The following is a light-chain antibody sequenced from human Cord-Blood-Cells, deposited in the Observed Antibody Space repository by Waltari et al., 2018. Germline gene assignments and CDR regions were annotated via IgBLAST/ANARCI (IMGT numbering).Light chain of an antibody. CDR1: SSDVGGYNY. V-gene: IGLV2-11*01. J-gene: IGLJ3*02. Sequence: QSALTQPRSVSGSPGQSVTISCTGTSSDVGGYNYVSWYQQHPGNAPNLMIYDVSKLSFEVLDLISGSNSGNRASLSISGRQAEDEAVYYCCSYAGSYSWLFGGGTKLTVL. CDR3: CSYAGSYSWL. CDR2: DVS.